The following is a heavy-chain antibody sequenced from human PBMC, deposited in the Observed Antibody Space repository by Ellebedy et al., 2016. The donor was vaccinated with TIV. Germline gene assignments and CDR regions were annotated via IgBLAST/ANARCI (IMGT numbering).Heavy chain of an antibody. V-gene: IGHV3-23*01. CDR2: ISGSGGST. Sequence: GGSLRLXCAASGFTFSSYAMSWVRQAPGKGLEWVSAISGSGGSTYYADSVKGRFTISRDNSKNTLYLQMNSLRAEDTAVYYCAKDLTNYHYYYTDVWGKGTTVTVSS. CDR1: GFTFSSYA. CDR3: AKDLTNYHYYYTDV. J-gene: IGHJ6*03.